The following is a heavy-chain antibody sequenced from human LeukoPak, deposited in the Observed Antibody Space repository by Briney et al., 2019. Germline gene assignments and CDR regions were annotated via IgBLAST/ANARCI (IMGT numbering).Heavy chain of an antibody. Sequence: GASVKVSCKASGYTFTGYYIHWVRQAPGQGLEWMGWINPKSGGTNYTQKFQGRVTMTRDTSTSTAYMELNRLRSDDTAVYYCARLYYPENMAAPVDYWGQGTLVTVSS. CDR1: GYTFTGYY. CDR2: INPKSGGT. CDR3: ARLYYPENMAAPVDY. V-gene: IGHV1-2*02. J-gene: IGHJ4*02. D-gene: IGHD6-13*01.